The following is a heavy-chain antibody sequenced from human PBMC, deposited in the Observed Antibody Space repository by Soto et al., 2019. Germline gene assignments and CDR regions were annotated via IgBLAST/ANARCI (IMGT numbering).Heavy chain of an antibody. J-gene: IGHJ5*02. Sequence: QAQLQESGPGLVKPSETLTLTCSVSDGSVTGYSWSWVRQPPGKGLEWIGQLYASGTTTTNPSLKSRVTTSLDTSPNHFSLRMNSVTAADTAVYFCARQAQDHIDSSHDCYDPWGQGTLVTVSS. V-gene: IGHV4-59*08. CDR2: LYASGTT. D-gene: IGHD3-22*01. CDR1: DGSVTGYS. CDR3: ARQAQDHIDSSHDCYDP.